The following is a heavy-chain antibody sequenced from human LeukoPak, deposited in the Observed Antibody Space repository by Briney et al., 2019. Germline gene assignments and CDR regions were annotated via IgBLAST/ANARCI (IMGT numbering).Heavy chain of an antibody. Sequence: PGGSLRLSCAASGFTFSTSSMDWVRQAPGKGLEWLSHITSSSSTMYYADSVKGRFTISRDNSKNTLYLQMNSLRAEDTAVYYCAKDKSSLIDYWGQGTLVTVSS. CDR3: AKDKSSLIDY. J-gene: IGHJ4*02. V-gene: IGHV3-48*01. CDR1: GFTFSTSS. CDR2: ITSSSSTM. D-gene: IGHD2-15*01.